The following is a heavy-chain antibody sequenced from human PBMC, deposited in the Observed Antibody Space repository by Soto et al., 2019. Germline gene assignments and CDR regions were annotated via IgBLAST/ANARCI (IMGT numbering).Heavy chain of an antibody. CDR2: ISYDGSNK. CDR1: GFTFSSYA. V-gene: IGHV3-30-3*01. D-gene: IGHD1-26*01. J-gene: IGHJ4*02. CDR3: AREWAPSLSLDY. Sequence: PGGSLRLSCAASGFTFSSYAMHWVRQAPGKGLEWVAVISYDGSNKYYADSVKGRFTISRDNSKNTLYLQMNSLRAEDTAVYYCAREWAPSLSLDYWGQGTLVTVSS.